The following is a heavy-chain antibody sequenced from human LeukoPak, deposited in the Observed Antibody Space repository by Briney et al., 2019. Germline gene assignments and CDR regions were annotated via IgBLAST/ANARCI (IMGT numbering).Heavy chain of an antibody. D-gene: IGHD4-11*01. J-gene: IGHJ6*03. CDR2: IKPNNGDT. V-gene: IGHV1-2*02. CDR1: GYTFTDYY. CDR3: ARGYSNYVFGYYMDV. Sequence: ASVNVSCKASGYTFTDYYIHWVRQAPGQGFEWRGWIKPNNGDTNYAHKFQDRVTMTRDTSITTVYMELTRLKSRDTGVFYCARGYSNYVFGYYMDVWGKGTTVTVSS.